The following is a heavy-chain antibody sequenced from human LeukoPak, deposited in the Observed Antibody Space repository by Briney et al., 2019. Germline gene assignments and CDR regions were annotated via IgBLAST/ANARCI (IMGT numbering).Heavy chain of an antibody. Sequence: GESLKISCKGSGYSFTSYWIAWVRQMPGKGREWMGIIYPGDSDTRYSPSFQGQVSISADKSITNAYLQWSSLKASDTAMYYCATTTTRGIPHYFDYWGQGTLVTVSS. CDR1: GYSFTSYW. CDR2: IYPGDSDT. D-gene: IGHD1-1*01. CDR3: ATTTTRGIPHYFDY. V-gene: IGHV5-51*01. J-gene: IGHJ4*02.